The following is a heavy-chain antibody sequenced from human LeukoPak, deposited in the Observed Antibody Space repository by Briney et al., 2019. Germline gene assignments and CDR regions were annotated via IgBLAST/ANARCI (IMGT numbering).Heavy chain of an antibody. J-gene: IGHJ4*02. D-gene: IGHD1-26*01. CDR2: IYPGDSTT. V-gene: IGHV5-51*01. CDR3: ARHFPSSGSRYHFDF. CDR1: GYSFTTYW. Sequence: GESLKISCKGSGYSFTTYWIGWVRQMPGKGLEWMGIIYPGDSTTRYSPSFQGQVTISADKSISTAYLQWTSLKASDTAMYYCARHFPSSGSRYHFDFWGQGTLVTVSS.